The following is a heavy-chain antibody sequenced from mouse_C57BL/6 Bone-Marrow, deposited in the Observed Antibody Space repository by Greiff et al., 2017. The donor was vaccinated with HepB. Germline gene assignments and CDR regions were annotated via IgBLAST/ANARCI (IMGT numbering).Heavy chain of an antibody. Sequence: QVQLQQPGAELVKPGASVKLSCKASGYTFTSYWMQWVKQRPGQGLEWIGEIDPSDSYTNYNQKFKGKATLTADKSSSTAYMQLSSLTSEDSAVYYCAFYDYDYFDYWGQGTTLTVSS. D-gene: IGHD2-4*01. V-gene: IGHV1-50*01. CDR1: GYTFTSYW. CDR3: AFYDYDYFDY. CDR2: IDPSDSYT. J-gene: IGHJ2*01.